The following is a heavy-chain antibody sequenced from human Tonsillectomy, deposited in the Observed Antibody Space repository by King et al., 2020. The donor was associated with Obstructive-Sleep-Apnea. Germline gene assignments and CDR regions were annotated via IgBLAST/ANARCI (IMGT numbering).Heavy chain of an antibody. J-gene: IGHJ4*02. CDR1: GFTFDDYA. CDR3: AKSLYGSGSYSPAADY. V-gene: IGHV3-9*01. Sequence: VQLVESGGGLVQPGRSLRLSCAASGFTFDDYAMHWVRQAPGKGLEWVSGISWNSGSIGYADSVKGRFTISRDNAKNSLYLQMNSRRAEDKALYYCAKSLYGSGSYSPAADYWGQGTLVTVSS. CDR2: ISWNSGSI. D-gene: IGHD3-10*01.